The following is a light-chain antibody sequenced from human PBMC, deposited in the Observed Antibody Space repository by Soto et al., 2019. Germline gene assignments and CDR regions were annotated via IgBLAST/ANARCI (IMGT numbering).Light chain of an antibody. V-gene: IGKV3-15*01. CDR3: QQYNNWPALT. CDR1: QSVSSN. CDR2: GAS. Sequence: EIVMTQSPATLSVSPGERATLSCRASQSVSSNLAWYQLKPGQAPRLLIYGASTRATGIPARFSGSRSGTEFTLTISSLQSEDFAVYYCQQYNNWPALTFGGGTKVEIK. J-gene: IGKJ4*01.